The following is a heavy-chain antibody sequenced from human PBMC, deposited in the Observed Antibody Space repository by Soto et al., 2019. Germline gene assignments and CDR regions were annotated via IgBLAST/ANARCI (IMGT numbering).Heavy chain of an antibody. CDR3: ARTPRSPWLLSTEGVDY. J-gene: IGHJ4*02. CDR1: GYTFTGYY. Sequence: ASVKVSCKASGYTFTGYYMHWVRQAPGQGLEWMGWINPNSGGTNYAQKFQGRVTMTRDTSISTAYMELSRLRSDDTAVYYCARTPRSPWLLSTEGVDYWGQGTLVTVSS. V-gene: IGHV1-2*02. D-gene: IGHD3-22*01. CDR2: INPNSGGT.